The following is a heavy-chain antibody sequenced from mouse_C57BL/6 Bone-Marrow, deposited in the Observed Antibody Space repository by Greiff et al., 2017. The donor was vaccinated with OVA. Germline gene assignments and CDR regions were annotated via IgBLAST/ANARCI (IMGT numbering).Heavy chain of an antibody. J-gene: IGHJ3*01. CDR2: ISGGGGNT. V-gene: IGHV5-9*01. CDR3: ARHWWLRRPY. CDR1: GFTFSSYT. D-gene: IGHD2-2*01. Sequence: EVKLMESGGGLVKPGGSLKLSCAASGFTFSSYTMSWVRQTPEKRLEWVATISGGGGNTYYPDSVKGRFTISRDNAKNTLYLQMSSLRSEDTALYYCARHWWLRRPYWGHGTLVTVSA.